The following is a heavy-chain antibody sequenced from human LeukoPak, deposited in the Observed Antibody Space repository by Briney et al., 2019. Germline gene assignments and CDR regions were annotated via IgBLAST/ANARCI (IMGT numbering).Heavy chain of an antibody. V-gene: IGHV3-21*01. J-gene: IGHJ4*02. D-gene: IGHD6-6*01. Sequence: GGSLRLSCAASGFTFSSYSMNWVRQAPGKGLEWVSSITNGGGYIYYADSVKGRFTISRDNAKNSLYVQMNSLRAEDTAVYYCARDWIAARPNYFDYWGQGTLVTVSS. CDR2: ITNGGGYI. CDR3: ARDWIAARPNYFDY. CDR1: GFTFSSYS.